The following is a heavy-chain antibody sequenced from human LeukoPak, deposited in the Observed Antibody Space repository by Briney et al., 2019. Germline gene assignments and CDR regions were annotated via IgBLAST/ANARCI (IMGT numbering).Heavy chain of an antibody. D-gene: IGHD6-19*01. V-gene: IGHV3-23*01. Sequence: GGSLRLSCAASGFTFSSYAMSWVRQAPGKGQEWVSAISGSGGSTYYADSVKGRFTISRDNSKNTLYLQMNSLRAEDTAVYYCAKVNGSGWYEYFQHWGQGTLVTVSS. CDR1: GFTFSSYA. J-gene: IGHJ1*01. CDR2: ISGSGGST. CDR3: AKVNGSGWYEYFQH.